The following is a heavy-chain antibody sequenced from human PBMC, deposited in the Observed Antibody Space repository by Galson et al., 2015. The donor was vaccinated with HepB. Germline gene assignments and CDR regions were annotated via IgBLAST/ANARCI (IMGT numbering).Heavy chain of an antibody. CDR3: ARAYDSSGYWGGYFDY. CDR1: GFSLSTSGVG. Sequence: PALVKPTQTLTLTCTFSGFSLSTSGVGVGWIRQPPGKALEWLALIYWDDDKRYSPSLKSRLTITKDTSKNQVVLTMTNMDPVDTATYYCARAYDSSGYWGGYFDYWGQGTLVTVSS. CDR2: IYWDDDK. J-gene: IGHJ4*02. V-gene: IGHV2-5*02. D-gene: IGHD3-22*01.